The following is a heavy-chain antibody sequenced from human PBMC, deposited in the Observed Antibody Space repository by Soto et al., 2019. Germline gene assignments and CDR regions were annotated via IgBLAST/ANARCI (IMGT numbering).Heavy chain of an antibody. CDR3: ARKHSLDYTTWGLAP. V-gene: IGHV1-2*02. D-gene: IGHD4-4*01. CDR2: INPKSDDT. J-gene: IGHJ5*02. Sequence: ASVKVSCKASGYSFSDNQIHWLRRAPGQGLEWMGRINPKSDDTNYAQKFQGRVTMTRDTSIDTAYLELTGLTSDDTAIYYCARKHSLDYTTWGLAPWGQGTLVTVSS. CDR1: GYSFSDNQ.